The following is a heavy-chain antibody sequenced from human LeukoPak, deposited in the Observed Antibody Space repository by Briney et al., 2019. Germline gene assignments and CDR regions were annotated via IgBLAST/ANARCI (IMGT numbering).Heavy chain of an antibody. CDR3: ATIRDTAHRYWYFDL. CDR2: MYSSGST. Sequence: SETLSLTCTVSGDSISTYYWSWIRQPPGKGLEWIGYMYSSGSTSYNPSLKSRVSMSVDTSKNQFSLRLSSVTAADTAVYYCATIRDTAHRYWYFDLWGRGTLVIVSS. J-gene: IGHJ2*01. V-gene: IGHV4-59*01. D-gene: IGHD5-18*01. CDR1: GDSISTYY.